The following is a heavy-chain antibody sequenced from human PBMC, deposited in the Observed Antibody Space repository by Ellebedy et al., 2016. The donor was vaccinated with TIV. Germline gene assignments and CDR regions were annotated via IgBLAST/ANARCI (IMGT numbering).Heavy chain of an antibody. CDR2: IWYDGSNK. CDR1: GFTFSSYG. CDR3: AKWGSSSWAAKVKFDY. J-gene: IGHJ4*02. D-gene: IGHD6-13*01. Sequence: GESLKISCAASGFTFSSYGMHWVRQAPGKGLEWVAVIWYDGSNKYYADSVKGRFTISRDNSKNTLYLQMNSLRAEDTAGYYCAKWGSSSWAAKVKFDYWGQGTLVTVSS. V-gene: IGHV3-33*06.